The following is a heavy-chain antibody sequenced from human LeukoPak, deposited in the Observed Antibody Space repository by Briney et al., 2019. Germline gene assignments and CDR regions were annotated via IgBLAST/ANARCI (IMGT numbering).Heavy chain of an antibody. CDR2: IYYSGST. D-gene: IGHD3-22*01. J-gene: IGHJ3*02. CDR1: GASISRSSYY. CDR3: ASHLDYYDSSGYYTHAFDI. V-gene: IGHV4-39*07. Sequence: SETLSLTCTVSGASISRSSYYWGWICQPPGKGLEWIGSIYYSGSTYYHPSLKSRVTISVDTSKNEFSLKLSSVTAADTAVYYCASHLDYYDSSGYYTHAFDIWGQGTMVTVSS.